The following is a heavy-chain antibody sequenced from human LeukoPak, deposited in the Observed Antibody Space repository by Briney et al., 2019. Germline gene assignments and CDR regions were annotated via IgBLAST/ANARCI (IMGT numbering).Heavy chain of an antibody. Sequence: SETLSHTCTVSGGSISSSSYYWGWIRQPPWKGLEWIGSIYYSGSTYYNPSLKSRVTISVDTSKNQFSLKLSSVTAADTAVYYCARHSGSYLVIDYWGQGTLVTVSS. V-gene: IGHV4-39*01. CDR1: GGSISSSSYY. CDR2: IYYSGST. D-gene: IGHD1-26*01. CDR3: ARHSGSYLVIDY. J-gene: IGHJ4*02.